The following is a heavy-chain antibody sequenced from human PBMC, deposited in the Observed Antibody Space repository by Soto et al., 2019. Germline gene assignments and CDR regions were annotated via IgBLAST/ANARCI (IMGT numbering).Heavy chain of an antibody. V-gene: IGHV3-64*01. D-gene: IGHD6-6*01. J-gene: IGHJ6*03. Sequence: EVQLAESGGGLAQPGGSLRLSCAASGFTLSGYAMDWVRQAPGKGLEYVSGIGSNGVGTYYANSVQCRFTISRDNSKNTVYLQMGSLRPEDMAVYYCARRARPDFYYMDVWGKGTTVTVSS. CDR1: GFTLSGYA. CDR3: ARRARPDFYYMDV. CDR2: IGSNGVGT.